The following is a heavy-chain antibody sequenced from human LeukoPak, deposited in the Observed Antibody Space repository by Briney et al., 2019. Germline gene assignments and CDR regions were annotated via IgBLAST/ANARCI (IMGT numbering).Heavy chain of an antibody. Sequence: PSETLSLTCTVSGGSISSYYWSWIRQPPGKGLEWIGYIYYSGSTNYNPSLKSRVTISVDTSKNQFSLKLSSVTAADTAVYYCARYPAGYSSGWYPLDYWGRETLVTVSS. CDR2: IYYSGST. D-gene: IGHD6-19*01. J-gene: IGHJ4*02. CDR1: GGSISSYY. V-gene: IGHV4-59*12. CDR3: ARYPAGYSSGWYPLDY.